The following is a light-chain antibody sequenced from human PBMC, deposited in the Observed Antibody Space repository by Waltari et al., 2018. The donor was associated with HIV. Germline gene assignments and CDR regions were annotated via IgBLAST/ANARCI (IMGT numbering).Light chain of an antibody. Sequence: SAVTQPASGSGLPGQSITISCTGGDSDFGLYNFVSWYQQHPGRVPRLILYDVDSRAPGISDRFSGSRSGPTASLNISRLRAEDEADYYCASFTGDDTLLFGGGTKVTVL. J-gene: IGLJ3*02. CDR1: DSDFGLYNF. CDR2: DVD. CDR3: ASFTGDDTLL. V-gene: IGLV2-14*03.